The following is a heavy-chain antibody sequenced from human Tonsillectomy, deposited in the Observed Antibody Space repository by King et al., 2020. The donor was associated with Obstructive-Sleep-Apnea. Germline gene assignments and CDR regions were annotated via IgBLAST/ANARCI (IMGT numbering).Heavy chain of an antibody. CDR3: ARPRTSSTSFYYYYGMDV. D-gene: IGHD2-2*01. J-gene: IGHJ6*02. CDR1: GYTFTSYY. V-gene: IGHV1-46*03. CDR2: INPSGGST. Sequence: QLVQSGAEVKKPGASVEVSCKASGYTFTSYYMHWVRQAPGQGLEWMGIINPSGGSTSYAQKFQGRVTMTRDTSTSTVYMELSSLRSEDTAVYYCARPRTSSTSFYYYYGMDVWGQGTTVTVSS.